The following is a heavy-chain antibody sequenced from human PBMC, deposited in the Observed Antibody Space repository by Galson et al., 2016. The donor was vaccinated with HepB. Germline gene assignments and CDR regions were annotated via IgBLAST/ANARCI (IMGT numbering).Heavy chain of an antibody. D-gene: IGHD3-22*01. CDR1: GFTFYDHA. J-gene: IGHJ4*02. CDR3: AKGVRRYVRSGWGYFFDF. V-gene: IGHV3-9*01. CDR2: MSWNTKSV. Sequence: SLRLSCATSGFTFYDHALHWVRQAPGKGLEWVSGMSWNTKSVDYAASVKGRFTISRDNAKNSLYLQMNSLRTEDTALYFCAKGVRRYVRSGWGYFFDFWGQGTLVTVSS.